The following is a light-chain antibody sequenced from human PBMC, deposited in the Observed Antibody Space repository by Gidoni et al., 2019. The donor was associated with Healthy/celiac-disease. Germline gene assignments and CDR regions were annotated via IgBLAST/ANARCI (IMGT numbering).Light chain of an antibody. V-gene: IGKV1-33*01. CDR2: DAS. CDR1: QDISNY. Sequence: DIQMTQSPSSLSASVGDRVTITCQASQDISNYLTWYQQKPGKAPKLLIYDASNLETGVPSRFSGSGSGTDFTFTISSLQPEDIATYYCQQSEGTFGQGTKLEIK. CDR3: QQSEGT. J-gene: IGKJ2*01.